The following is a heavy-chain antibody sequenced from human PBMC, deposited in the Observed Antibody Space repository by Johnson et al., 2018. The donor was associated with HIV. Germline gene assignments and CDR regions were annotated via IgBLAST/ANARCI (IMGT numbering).Heavy chain of an antibody. CDR2: IKQDGSEK. D-gene: IGHD6-6*01. CDR1: EFTFSNSW. CDR3: ATSQLALPPGVFDI. J-gene: IGHJ3*02. Sequence: VQLVESGGGLVQPGGSLRLSCAASEFTFSNSWMTWVRQAPGNGLEWVANIKQDGSEKYYVDSVKGRFTISRDNAKNSLYLQMNSLRAEDTAVYYCATSQLALPPGVFDIWGQGTMVTVSS. V-gene: IGHV3-7*01.